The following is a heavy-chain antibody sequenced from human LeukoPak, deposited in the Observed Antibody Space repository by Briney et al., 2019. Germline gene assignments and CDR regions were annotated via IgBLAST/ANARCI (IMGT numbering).Heavy chain of an antibody. D-gene: IGHD2-21*02. CDR3: AKDGDFYGYYYYMDV. Sequence: ASVTVSFKASGYTFTGYYMHWVRQAPGQGLEWMGWINPNSGGTNYAQKFQGRVTMTRDTSISTAYMELSRLRSDDTAVYYCAKDGDFYGYYYYMDVWGKGTTVTVSS. CDR1: GYTFTGYY. V-gene: IGHV1-2*02. J-gene: IGHJ6*03. CDR2: INPNSGGT.